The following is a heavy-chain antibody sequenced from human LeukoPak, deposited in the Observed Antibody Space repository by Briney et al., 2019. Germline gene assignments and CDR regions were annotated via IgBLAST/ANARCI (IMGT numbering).Heavy chain of an antibody. CDR1: ALTFSSYS. V-gene: IGHV3-21*01. D-gene: IGHD3-10*01. CDR3: ARDFTMVRGVILNWFDP. CDR2: ISNRISYI. J-gene: IGHJ5*02. Sequence: RGGSLTLACPPSALTFSSYSMNCVRHPPREGREWVSSISNRISYIYYAHSVKGRFTISRDNAKNSLYLQMNSLRAEDTAVYYCARDFTMVRGVILNWFDPWGQGNLVTVSS.